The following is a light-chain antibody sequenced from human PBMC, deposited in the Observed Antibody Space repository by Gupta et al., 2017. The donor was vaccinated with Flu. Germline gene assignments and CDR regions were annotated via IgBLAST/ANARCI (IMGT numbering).Light chain of an antibody. V-gene: IGKV1-5*03. CDR3: QQYNSYSHH. CDR2: KAS. CDR1: QSISSW. Sequence: PSTLSASVGDRVTITCRASQSISSWLAWYQQKPGKAPKLLIYKASSLESGVPSRFSGSGSGTEFTLTISSLQPDDFATYYCQQYNSYSHHFDHGTKVDIK. J-gene: IGKJ3*01.